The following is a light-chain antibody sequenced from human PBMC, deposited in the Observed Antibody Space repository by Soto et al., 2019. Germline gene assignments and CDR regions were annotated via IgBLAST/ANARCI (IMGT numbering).Light chain of an antibody. CDR1: QSVLYSSNNKNY. CDR2: WAS. Sequence: DIVMTQSPDSLAVSLGERATINCKPSQSVLYSSNNKNYLAWYQQKPGQPPKLLIYWASTRESGVPDRFSGSGSGTDFTLTISSLQAEDVAVYYCQQYYGTLYTFGQGTKLEIK. V-gene: IGKV4-1*01. CDR3: QQYYGTLYT. J-gene: IGKJ2*01.